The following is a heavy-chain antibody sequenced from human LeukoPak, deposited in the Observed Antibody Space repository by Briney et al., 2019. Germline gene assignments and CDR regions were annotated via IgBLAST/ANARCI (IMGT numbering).Heavy chain of an antibody. Sequence: ASVKVSCKASGYTFTGYYMHWVRQAPGQGREWMGWINPNSGGTKYAQRFQGRVTMTRDTSISTAYMELSRLRSDDTAVYYCARLTTYCSSTSCYDPEKYFDYWGQGTLVTVSS. D-gene: IGHD2-2*01. CDR1: GYTFTGYY. V-gene: IGHV1-2*02. J-gene: IGHJ4*02. CDR3: ARLTTYCSSTSCYDPEKYFDY. CDR2: INPNSGGT.